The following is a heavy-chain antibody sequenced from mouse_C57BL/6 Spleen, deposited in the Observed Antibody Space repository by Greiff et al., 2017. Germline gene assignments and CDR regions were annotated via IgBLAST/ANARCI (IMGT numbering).Heavy chain of an antibody. D-gene: IGHD1-1*01. CDR2: ISNGGCSS. J-gene: IGHJ2*01. V-gene: IGHV5-12*01. CDR3: ARQGISYALDY. Sequence: DVMSVESGGGLVQPGGSLKLACAASGFPFSDYYMYWVRQTPEKRLEWVAYISNGGCSSYYPDTVQGRFTISGDNAKNTLYLQMSRLKSEDTAMYYCARQGISYALDYWGQGTTLTVSS. CDR1: GFPFSDYY.